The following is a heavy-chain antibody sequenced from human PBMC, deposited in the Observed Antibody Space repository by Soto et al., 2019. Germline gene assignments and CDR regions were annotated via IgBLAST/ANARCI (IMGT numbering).Heavy chain of an antibody. V-gene: IGHV4-30-2*01. CDR1: GGSISSGGSS. Sequence: TLSLTCAVSGGSISSGGSSWTWIRQPPGKGLEWIGYIYHSGSTYYNPSLKSRVTISVDRSKNQFSLKLTSVTAADTAVYYCARGAVVNFDSWGQGTLVTVSS. CDR2: IYHSGST. CDR3: ARGAVVNFDS. J-gene: IGHJ4*02. D-gene: IGHD3-22*01.